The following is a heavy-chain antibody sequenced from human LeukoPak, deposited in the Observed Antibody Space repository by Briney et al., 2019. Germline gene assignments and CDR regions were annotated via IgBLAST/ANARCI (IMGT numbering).Heavy chain of an antibody. Sequence: PSETLSLTCTVSGGSISSYYWNWIRQPPGKGLEWIAYICFSGSTNYNPSLKSRVTISVDTSKNQFSLKLSSVTAEDTAVYYCARAGYGDYGFDIWGQGTMVTVSS. CDR3: ARAGYGDYGFDI. D-gene: IGHD4-17*01. J-gene: IGHJ3*02. V-gene: IGHV4-59*01. CDR2: ICFSGST. CDR1: GGSISSYY.